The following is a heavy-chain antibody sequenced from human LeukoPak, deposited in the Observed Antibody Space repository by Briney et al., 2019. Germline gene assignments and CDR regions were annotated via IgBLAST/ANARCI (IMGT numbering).Heavy chain of an antibody. V-gene: IGHV4-61*02. D-gene: IGHD3-10*01. Sequence: SQTLSLTCTVSGGSISSGSYYWSWIRQPAGKGLEWIGRIYTSGSTNYNPSLKSRVNISVDTSKNQFSLKLSSVTAADTAVYYCARAGQAYYFDLWGQGNLVTVS. CDR2: IYTSGST. CDR3: ARAGQAYYFDL. J-gene: IGHJ4*02. CDR1: GGSISSGSYY.